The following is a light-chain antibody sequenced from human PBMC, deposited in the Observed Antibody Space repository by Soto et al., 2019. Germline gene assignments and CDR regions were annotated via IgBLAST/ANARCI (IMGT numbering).Light chain of an antibody. Sequence: SLLTQSPATLSLSPGKRASLSGRASQTMRSSHLAWYQQKPGQSPRLLIYGASTRTFDVPDRFIGSGSGTNFNLTISRLKPEDFEVYYCPNYGTSLTFGGATQVENK. CDR2: GAS. V-gene: IGKV3-20*01. CDR1: QTMRSSH. CDR3: PNYGTSLT. J-gene: IGKJ4*01.